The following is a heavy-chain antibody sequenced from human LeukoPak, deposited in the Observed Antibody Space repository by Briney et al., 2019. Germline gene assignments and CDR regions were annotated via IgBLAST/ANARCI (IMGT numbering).Heavy chain of an antibody. CDR2: INPNTGDT. V-gene: IGHV1-2*02. CDR1: GYTFAAYY. J-gene: IGHJ6*02. CDR3: ARGFGMDV. Sequence: ASVKVSCKASGYTFAAYYIHWVRQAPGQGLEWMGWINPNTGDTNHAQKFQGRVTVTRDRSITTAYMELSRLRSDDTAVYYCARGFGMDVWGQGTTVTVSS.